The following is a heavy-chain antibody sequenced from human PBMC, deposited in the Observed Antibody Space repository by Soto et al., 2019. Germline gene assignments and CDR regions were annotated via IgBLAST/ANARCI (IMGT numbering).Heavy chain of an antibody. D-gene: IGHD2-2*01. CDR2: IYYSGST. Sequence: SETLSLTCTVSGGSISSYYWSWIRQPPGKGLEWIGYIYYSGSTNYNPSLKSRVTISVDTSKNQFSLKLSSVTAADTAVYYCARRRGWDVVVPAANDAFDIWGQGTMVTVSS. CDR3: ARRRGWDVVVPAANDAFDI. CDR1: GGSISSYY. J-gene: IGHJ3*02. V-gene: IGHV4-59*08.